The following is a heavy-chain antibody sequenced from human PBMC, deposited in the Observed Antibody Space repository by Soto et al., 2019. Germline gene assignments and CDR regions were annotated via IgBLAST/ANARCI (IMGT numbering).Heavy chain of an antibody. CDR1: GFRFRTRA. CDR2: MSRSSRYI. Sequence: LRLSCAASGFRFRTRAMNWVRQAPGKGLEWVSSMSRSSRYIYYADSVKGRFTISRDNAKNSVYLQMNSLRAEDTAVYYCARDGGVAATLANYFDYWGQGTLVTVSS. D-gene: IGHD2-15*01. V-gene: IGHV3-21*01. CDR3: ARDGGVAATLANYFDY. J-gene: IGHJ4*02.